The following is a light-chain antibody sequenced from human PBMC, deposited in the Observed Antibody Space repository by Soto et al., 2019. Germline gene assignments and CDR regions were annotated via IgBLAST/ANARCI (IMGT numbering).Light chain of an antibody. CDR1: QSVSSSS. CDR3: QQYGSSPLT. Sequence: EIVLTQSPGTLSLSPGERATLSCRASQSVSSSSLAWYQQKPGQAPRVLIYGASSRATGIPDRFSGSGSGTDFALTISSLEPEDFAVYYCQQYGSSPLTFGQGTKVEIK. J-gene: IGKJ1*01. V-gene: IGKV3-20*01. CDR2: GAS.